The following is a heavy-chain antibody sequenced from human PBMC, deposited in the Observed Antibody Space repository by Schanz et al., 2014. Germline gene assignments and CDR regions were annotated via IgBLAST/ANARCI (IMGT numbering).Heavy chain of an antibody. Sequence: EAQLLESGGGLVQPGESLRVSCAASGFTFNSYAMSWVRQAPGRGLEWVSGISGSGGTTHYADSVEGRFTISRDRFQNTLYLRMSSLRAEDTAVYYCARPRFDYGEVDYWGQGTLVTVSS. V-gene: IGHV3-23*01. CDR1: GFTFNSYA. D-gene: IGHD4-17*01. CDR3: ARPRFDYGEVDY. CDR2: ISGSGGTT. J-gene: IGHJ4*02.